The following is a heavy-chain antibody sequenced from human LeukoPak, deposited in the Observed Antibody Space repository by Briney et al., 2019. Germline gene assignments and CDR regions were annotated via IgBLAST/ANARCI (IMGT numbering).Heavy chain of an antibody. CDR3: ASTALLLWFGELLPNGMDV. CDR1: GGSFSGYY. J-gene: IGHJ6*02. V-gene: IGHV4-34*01. Sequence: SETLSLTCAVYGGSFSGYYWSRIRQPPGKGLEWIGEINHSGSTNYNPSLKSRVTISVDTSKNQFSLKLSSVTAADTAVYYCASTALLLWFGELLPNGMDVWGQGTTVTVSS. D-gene: IGHD3-10*01. CDR2: INHSGST.